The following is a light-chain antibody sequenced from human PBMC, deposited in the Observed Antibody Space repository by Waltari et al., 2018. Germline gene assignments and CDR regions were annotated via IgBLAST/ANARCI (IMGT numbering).Light chain of an antibody. V-gene: IGKV1-9*01. CDR3: QQLHSPGYT. CDR1: QGISNY. Sequence: IQLTQSPSSLSASVGDRVTITCRASQGISNYLAWYQQKPGKVPKLLVHSASTWQSGVPSRFSGSGSWTDFTLTISSLQPEDFATYYCQQLHSPGYTFGQGTKLEIK. J-gene: IGKJ2*01. CDR2: SAS.